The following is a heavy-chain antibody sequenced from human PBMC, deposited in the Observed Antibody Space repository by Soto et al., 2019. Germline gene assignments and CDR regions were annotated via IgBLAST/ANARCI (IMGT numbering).Heavy chain of an antibody. Sequence: GWSLRLSCAASGFTFSSYWMRWVRQAPVTVLEWVPNIKQDGSEKYYVDSVKGRFTISRDNAKNSLYLQMNSPRAEDTAVYYSAREDPDYYASRDDAFDIWGQGTMVTVSS. D-gene: IGHD3-22*01. V-gene: IGHV3-7*01. CDR3: AREDPDYYASRDDAFDI. CDR1: GFTFSSYW. J-gene: IGHJ3*02. CDR2: IKQDGSEK.